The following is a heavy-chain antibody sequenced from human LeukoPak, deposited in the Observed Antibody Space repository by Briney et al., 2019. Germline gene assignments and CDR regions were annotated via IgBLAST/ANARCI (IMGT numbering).Heavy chain of an antibody. D-gene: IGHD2-2*02. J-gene: IGHJ6*02. Sequence: GGSLRLSCAASGFTFSSYGMHWVRQAPGKGLEWVAVIWYDGGNKYYADSVKGRFTISRDNSKNTLYLQMNSLRAEDTAVYYCAREGGGIVVVPAARPLTDYYYYGMDVWGQGTTVTVSS. CDR3: AREGGGIVVVPAARPLTDYYYYGMDV. V-gene: IGHV3-33*01. CDR1: GFTFSSYG. CDR2: IWYDGGNK.